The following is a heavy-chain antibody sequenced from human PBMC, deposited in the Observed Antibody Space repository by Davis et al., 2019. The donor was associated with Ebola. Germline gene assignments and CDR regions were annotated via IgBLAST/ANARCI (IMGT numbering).Heavy chain of an antibody. Sequence: GSLRLSCAASGFILCDYYMSWVRQPPGKGLEWIGEINHSGSTNYNPSLKSRVTISVDTSKNQFSLKLSSVTAADTAVYYCARGLRRYFDWLLSHYFDYWGQGTLVTVSS. D-gene: IGHD3-9*01. CDR1: GFILCDYY. CDR2: INHSGST. J-gene: IGHJ4*02. V-gene: IGHV4-34*01. CDR3: ARGLRRYFDWLLSHYFDY.